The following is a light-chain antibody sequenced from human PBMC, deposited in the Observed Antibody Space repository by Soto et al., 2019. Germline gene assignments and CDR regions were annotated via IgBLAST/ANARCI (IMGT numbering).Light chain of an antibody. J-gene: IGKJ5*01. Sequence: EIVMTQSPATLSVSPGERATLSCRASESVSSKLVWYQKKPGQAPRLLIYDASNRATGIPARFSGSGSGTDFTLTISRLEPEDFAVYYCQQRSNWPPITFGQGTRLEIK. CDR2: DAS. CDR3: QQRSNWPPIT. V-gene: IGKV3-11*01. CDR1: ESVSSK.